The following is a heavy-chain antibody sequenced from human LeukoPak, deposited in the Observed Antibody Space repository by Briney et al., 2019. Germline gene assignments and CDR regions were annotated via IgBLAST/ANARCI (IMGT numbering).Heavy chain of an antibody. CDR1: GFTFSHHN. CDR3: ARGGAARPDF. CDR2: ISSSGNTI. J-gene: IGHJ4*02. D-gene: IGHD6-6*01. V-gene: IGHV3-48*03. Sequence: GGSLRLSCAASGFTFSHHNMNWVRQVPGKGLESVSYISSSGNTIYYADSVKGRFTISRDNAKNSLYLQMNSLRVEDTAVYYCARGGAARPDFWGQGTLVTVSS.